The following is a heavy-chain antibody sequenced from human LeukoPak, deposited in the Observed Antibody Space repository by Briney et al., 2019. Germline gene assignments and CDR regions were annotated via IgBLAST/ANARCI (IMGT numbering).Heavy chain of an antibody. J-gene: IGHJ4*02. CDR1: GFTFSSYE. CDR2: ISSSGSTI. D-gene: IGHD4-17*01. V-gene: IGHV3-48*03. CDR3: ARPDDYGDYFDY. Sequence: GGSLRLSCAASGFTFSSYEMNWVRQAPGKGLEWVSYISSSGSTIYYADSVKGRFTISRDNAKNSLYLQMNSLRAEDTAVYYCARPDDYGDYFDYWGQGTLVTVSS.